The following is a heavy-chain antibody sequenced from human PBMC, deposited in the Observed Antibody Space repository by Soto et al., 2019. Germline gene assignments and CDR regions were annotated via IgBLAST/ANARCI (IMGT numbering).Heavy chain of an antibody. J-gene: IGHJ4*02. Sequence: ASVKVSCKAGGYTFPSYDMHWFREAPGQGLEWMGIINPSGGSTSYAQKFQGRVTMTRDTSTSTVYMELSSLRSEDTAVYYCATGGRRITIFVVILHPPEATHYSGQGPLLTLS. V-gene: IGHV1-46*01. CDR3: ATGGRRITIFVVILHPPEATHY. D-gene: IGHD3-3*01. CDR1: GYTFPSYD. CDR2: INPSGGST.